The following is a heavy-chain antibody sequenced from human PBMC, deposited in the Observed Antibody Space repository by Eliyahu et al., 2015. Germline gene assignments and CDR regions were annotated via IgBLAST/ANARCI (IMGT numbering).Heavy chain of an antibody. CDR3: SRSALYGDPFYFDS. V-gene: IGHV1-45*02. CDR1: EXXFPYRY. Sequence: QMQLVQSGPEVKKTGSSVKISCTASEXXFPYRYLHWVRLAPGQAPEWLGWITVYNGDTDYAHNLQGRVTITREMSLSTVHMELRDLRPEDTATYFCSRSALYGDPFYFDSWGQGTLVSVSS. J-gene: IGHJ4*02. CDR2: ITVYNGDT. D-gene: IGHD2-2*02.